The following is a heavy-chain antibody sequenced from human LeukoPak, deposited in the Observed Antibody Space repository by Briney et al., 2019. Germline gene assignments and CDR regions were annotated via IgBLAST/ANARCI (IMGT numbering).Heavy chain of an antibody. CDR3: ARDSPPTTVTTFDY. V-gene: IGHV4-4*02. J-gene: IGHJ4*02. CDR1: GDSIITSHW. D-gene: IGHD4-17*01. CDR2: IYHIGTT. Sequence: SGTLSLTCAVSGDSIITSHWWSWVRQPPGKGLEWIGEIYHIGTTNYNPSLKSRVSISVDTSKNQFSLKLSSVTAADTAVYYCARDSPPTTVTTFDYWGQGTLVTVSS.